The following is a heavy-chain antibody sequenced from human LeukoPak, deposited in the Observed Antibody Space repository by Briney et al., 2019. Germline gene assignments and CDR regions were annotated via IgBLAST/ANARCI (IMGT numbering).Heavy chain of an antibody. V-gene: IGHV4-39*01. CDR2: IYYSGST. J-gene: IGHJ4*02. D-gene: IGHD6-19*01. CDR1: GGSISTSDYY. Sequence: SETLSPTCAVSGGSISTSDYYWGWIRQPPGKGLEWIGSIYYSGSTYYNPFLKSRLTISGDTSKNQLSLKLSSVTTADTAVYYCARHASGWYTDWGQGTLVTVSS. CDR3: ARHASGWYTD.